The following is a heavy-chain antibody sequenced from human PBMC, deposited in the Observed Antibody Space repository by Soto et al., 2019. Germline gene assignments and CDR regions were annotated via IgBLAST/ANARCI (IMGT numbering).Heavy chain of an antibody. CDR2: IYYSGST. D-gene: IGHD2-15*01. V-gene: IGHV4-59*08. Sequence: QVQLQESGPGLVKPSETLSLTCTVSGGSISSYYWSWIRQPPGKGLEWIGYIYYSGSTNYNPSLKRRVTISVDTSKNQFSLKLSSVTAADTAVYYCARQGDEVVATPFIDYWGQGTLVTVSS. J-gene: IGHJ4*02. CDR3: ARQGDEVVATPFIDY. CDR1: GGSISSYY.